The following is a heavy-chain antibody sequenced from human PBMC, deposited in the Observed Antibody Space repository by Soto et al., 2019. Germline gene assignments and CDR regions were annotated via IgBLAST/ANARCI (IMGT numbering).Heavy chain of an antibody. CDR3: ARNSESGTTGAIPFFDY. Sequence: PGGSLRLSCAASGFTFSSYAMHWVRQAPGKGLEYVSAISSNGGSTYYANSMKGRFTISRDNSKNTLYLQMGSLRAEDMAVYYCARNSESGTTGAIPFFDYWGQGTLVTVSS. J-gene: IGHJ4*02. CDR2: ISSNGGST. CDR1: GFTFSSYA. D-gene: IGHD4-4*01. V-gene: IGHV3-64*01.